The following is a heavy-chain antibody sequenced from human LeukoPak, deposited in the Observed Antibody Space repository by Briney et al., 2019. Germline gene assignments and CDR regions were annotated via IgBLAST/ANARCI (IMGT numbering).Heavy chain of an antibody. J-gene: IGHJ4*02. CDR2: IDSDGRST. CDR3: AKDLLYTSGWYYFDY. CDR1: GFTLSSYW. V-gene: IGHV3-74*01. Sequence: QVGGSLRLSCAASGFTLSSYWMHWVRQAPGKGLVWVSGIDSDGRSTSYADSVKGRFTISRDPAKNTLFLQMNSLRAEDTAIYFCAKDLLYTSGWYYFDYWGQGTLVTVSS. D-gene: IGHD6-19*01.